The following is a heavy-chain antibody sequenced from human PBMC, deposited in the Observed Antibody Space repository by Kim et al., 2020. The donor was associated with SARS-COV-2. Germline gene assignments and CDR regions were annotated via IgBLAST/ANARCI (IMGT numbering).Heavy chain of an antibody. Sequence: NDAQKFQGRVTITADKSTSTAYMELSSLRSEDTAVYYCARRNYGGKYFDLWGRGTLVTVSS. CDR3: ARRNYGGKYFDL. J-gene: IGHJ2*01. V-gene: IGHV1-69*02. D-gene: IGHD4-17*01.